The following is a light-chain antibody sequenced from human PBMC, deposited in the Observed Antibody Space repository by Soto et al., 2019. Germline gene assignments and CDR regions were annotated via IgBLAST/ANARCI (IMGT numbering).Light chain of an antibody. J-gene: IGKJ5*01. CDR3: CQYGSSAPIT. Sequence: EIERTQSPATLSVSPGERATIPCAASKSVSYNLAWYQQKPGKAPRLLINDASRRSTGIPDRFSGSGSEAAVTLPTSRLQPADFALYYCCQYGSSAPITFGQGTRLEIK. CDR2: DAS. V-gene: IGKV3D-20*01. CDR1: KSVSYN.